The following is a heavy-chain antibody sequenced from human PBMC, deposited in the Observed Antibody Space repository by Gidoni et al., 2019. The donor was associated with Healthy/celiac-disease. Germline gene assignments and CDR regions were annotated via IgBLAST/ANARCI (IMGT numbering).Heavy chain of an antibody. CDR3: ARMAGGSYFDY. CDR2: IDWDDDK. CDR1: GFSLSTSGMR. V-gene: IGHV2-70*04. D-gene: IGHD1-26*01. J-gene: IGHJ4*02. Sequence: QVTLKESGPALVKPTQTLTLTCTFSGFSLSTSGMRVRWIRQPPGKALEWLARIDWDDDKFYSTSLKTRLTISKDTSKNQVVLTMTNMDPVDTATYYCARMAGGSYFDYWGQGTLVTVSS.